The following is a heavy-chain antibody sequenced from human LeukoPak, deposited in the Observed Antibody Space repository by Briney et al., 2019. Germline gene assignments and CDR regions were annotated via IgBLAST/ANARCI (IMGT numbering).Heavy chain of an antibody. Sequence: KSSETLSLTCTVSGGSISSYYWSWIRQPPGKGLEWIGYIYYSGSTNYNPSFKSRVTISVDTSENQFSLKLSSVTAADTAVYYCARGVYGDYADYWGQGTLVTVSS. CDR2: IYYSGST. V-gene: IGHV4-59*01. D-gene: IGHD4-17*01. J-gene: IGHJ4*02. CDR3: ARGVYGDYADY. CDR1: GGSISSYY.